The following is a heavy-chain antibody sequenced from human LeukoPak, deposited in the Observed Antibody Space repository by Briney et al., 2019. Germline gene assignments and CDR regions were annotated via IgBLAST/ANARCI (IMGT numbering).Heavy chain of an antibody. CDR2: INHNGNI. J-gene: IGHJ6*02. Sequence: SETLSLTCAVYGGSFSGYYWNWIRQPPGKGLDWIGGINHNGNIQNNPSLKRRVTILVDTSKKQFSLKLRSVAAADTAVYYCARGYDILTPPDHYYGFDVWGQGTTVTVSS. V-gene: IGHV4-34*01. D-gene: IGHD3-9*01. CDR3: ARGYDILTPPDHYYGFDV. CDR1: GGSFSGYY.